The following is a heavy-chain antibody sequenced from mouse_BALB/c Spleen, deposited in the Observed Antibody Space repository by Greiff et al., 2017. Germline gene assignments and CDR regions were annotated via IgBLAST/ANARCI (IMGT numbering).Heavy chain of an antibody. CDR1: GFNIKDYY. J-gene: IGHJ3*01. CDR2: IDPDNGDT. D-gene: IGHD2-5*01. Sequence: VQLKQSGAELVRPGASVKLSCTASGFNIKDYYMHWVKQRPEQGLEWIGWIDPDNGDTKYAPKFQGKATMTADTSSNTAYLQLSSLTSEDTAVYYCNARGYSITWFAYWGEGTLVTVSA. CDR3: NARGYSITWFAY. V-gene: IGHV14-4*02.